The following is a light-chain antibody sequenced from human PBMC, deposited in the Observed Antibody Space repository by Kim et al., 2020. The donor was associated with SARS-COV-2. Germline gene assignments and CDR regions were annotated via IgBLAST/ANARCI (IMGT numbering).Light chain of an antibody. J-gene: IGKJ4*01. Sequence: AAVGDRVTITCQASQAISDDLHWYQQKPGEAPKLLIYDASILKSGVPSRFSGGGSGTTFTLTITGMQPEDFATYYCQQYDNLPLTFGGGTKVDIK. CDR2: DAS. CDR1: QAISDD. CDR3: QQYDNLPLT. V-gene: IGKV1-33*01.